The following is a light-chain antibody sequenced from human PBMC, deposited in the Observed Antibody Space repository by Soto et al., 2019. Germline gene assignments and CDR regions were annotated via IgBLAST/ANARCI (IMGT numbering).Light chain of an antibody. CDR1: QSVSSN. Sequence: EIVRTQSPATLSVSPGEGATISCRASQSVSSNLAWYQQKPCQAPRLLIYGASTRATGIPARFSGSGSGTEFTLTISSLQSEDFAVYYCQQYKNWPTITFGQGTRLEIK. CDR3: QQYKNWPTIT. CDR2: GAS. J-gene: IGKJ5*01. V-gene: IGKV3D-15*01.